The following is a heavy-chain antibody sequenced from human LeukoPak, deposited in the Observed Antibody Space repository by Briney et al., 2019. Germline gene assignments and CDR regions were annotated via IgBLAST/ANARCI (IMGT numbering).Heavy chain of an antibody. CDR3: AVLTSGWRFQH. D-gene: IGHD6-19*01. CDR1: GITVSDKY. V-gene: IGHV3-53*01. CDR2: SYGGGDT. Sequence: QPGGSLRLSCEVSGITVSDKYMSWVRQAPGKGLECVSLSYGGGDTYYADSVKGRFTISRDNSKNTLYLQMDSLRAEDTAVHYCAVLTSGWRFQHWGQGTLVTVSS. J-gene: IGHJ1*01.